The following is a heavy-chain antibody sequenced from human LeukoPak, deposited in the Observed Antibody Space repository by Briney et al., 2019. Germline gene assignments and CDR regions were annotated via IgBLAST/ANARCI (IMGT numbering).Heavy chain of an antibody. V-gene: IGHV1-2*02. D-gene: IGHD6-6*01. CDR2: INPNSGDT. CDR3: ARRSSSSWSWFDP. J-gene: IGHJ5*02. Sequence: ASVKVSCKASGYTFTGYYMHWVRQAPGHGLEWMGWINPNSGDTNYAQKFQGRVTMTRDTSISTAYMELSSLRSDDTAVYYCARRSSSSWSWFDPWGQGTLVTVSS. CDR1: GYTFTGYY.